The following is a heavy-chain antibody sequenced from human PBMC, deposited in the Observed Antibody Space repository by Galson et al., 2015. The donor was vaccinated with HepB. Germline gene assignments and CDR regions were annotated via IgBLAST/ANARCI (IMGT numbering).Heavy chain of an antibody. V-gene: IGHV1-69*04. CDR3: ARGKDSSGWANYYGMDV. CDR2: IIPILGIA. Sequence: SVKVSCKASGGTFSSYAISWVRQAPGQGLEWMGRIIPILGIANYAQKFQGRVTITADKSTSTAYMELSSLRSEDTAVYYCARGKDSSGWANYYGMDVWGQGTTVTVSS. J-gene: IGHJ6*02. CDR1: GGTFSSYA. D-gene: IGHD6-19*01.